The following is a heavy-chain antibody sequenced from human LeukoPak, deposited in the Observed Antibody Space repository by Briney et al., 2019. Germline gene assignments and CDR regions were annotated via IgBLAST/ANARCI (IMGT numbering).Heavy chain of an antibody. Sequence: SETLSLTCTVSGGSISSYYWSWIRQPPGKGLEWIGYIYYRGSTNYSPSLKSRVTISVDTSKNQFSLKLSSVTAADTAVYYCAREGPVAMSYFDYGGQGTLVTVSS. CDR3: AREGPVAMSYFDY. D-gene: IGHD2-2*01. CDR1: GGSISSYY. CDR2: IYYRGST. J-gene: IGHJ4*02. V-gene: IGHV4-59*01.